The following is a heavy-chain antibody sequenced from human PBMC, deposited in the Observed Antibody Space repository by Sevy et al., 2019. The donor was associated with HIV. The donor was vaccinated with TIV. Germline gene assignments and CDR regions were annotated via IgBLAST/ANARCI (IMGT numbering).Heavy chain of an antibody. D-gene: IGHD2-21*02. Sequence: GGSLRLSCAASGFTFNIYSMNWVRQAPGKGLEWVSSISGSSSYIFYADSVKGRFTISRDNAKNSLYLQMNSLRAEDTAVYYCARGRGDPRAGCFDYWGQGTLVTVSS. V-gene: IGHV3-21*01. CDR1: GFTFNIYS. J-gene: IGHJ4*02. CDR3: ARGRGDPRAGCFDY. CDR2: ISGSSSYI.